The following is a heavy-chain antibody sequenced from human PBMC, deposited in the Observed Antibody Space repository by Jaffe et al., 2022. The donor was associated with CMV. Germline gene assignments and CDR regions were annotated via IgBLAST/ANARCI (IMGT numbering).Heavy chain of an antibody. CDR2: ISGSGDDT. Sequence: EVQLLESGGGLVQPGGSLRLSCAAPGVIFSSYAMNWVRQAPGKGLEWVSAISGSGDDTYYAESVKGRFTISRDNSKSTLYLQMNSLRVDDTAVYYCASRNWGFTNWGQGTPVTVSS. CDR1: GVIFSSYA. V-gene: IGHV3-23*01. D-gene: IGHD7-27*01. CDR3: ASRNWGFTN. J-gene: IGHJ4*02.